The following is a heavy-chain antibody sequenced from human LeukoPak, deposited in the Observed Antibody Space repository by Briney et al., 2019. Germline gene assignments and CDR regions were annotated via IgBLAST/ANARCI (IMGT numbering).Heavy chain of an antibody. CDR1: GYTFTTYD. CDR3: ARANYYGSGKKDLDY. V-gene: IGHV1-8*01. Sequence: ASVKASCKASGYTFTTYDINWVRQATGQGLEWMGWMNPNSGNTGYAQKFQGRVTMTRNTSMSTAYMELNSLRSEDTAVYYCARANYYGSGKKDLDYWGQGTLVTVPS. J-gene: IGHJ4*02. CDR2: MNPNSGNT. D-gene: IGHD3-10*01.